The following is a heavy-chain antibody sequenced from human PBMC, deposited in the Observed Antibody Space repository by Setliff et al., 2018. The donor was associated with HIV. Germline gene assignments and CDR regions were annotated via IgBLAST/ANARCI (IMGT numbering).Heavy chain of an antibody. CDR2: SIPILGIG. CDR3: ARLSIPAYYYMDV. D-gene: IGHD2-21*01. V-gene: IGHV1-69*02. J-gene: IGHJ6*03. Sequence: VKVSCKASGGTFSSYTINWVRQAPGQGLEWMGRSIPILGIGNDEQAQKFKGRVTFTADKSTSTAYMELRSLRSDDTAVYYCARLSIPAYYYMDVWGKGTTVTVSS. CDR1: GGTFSSYT.